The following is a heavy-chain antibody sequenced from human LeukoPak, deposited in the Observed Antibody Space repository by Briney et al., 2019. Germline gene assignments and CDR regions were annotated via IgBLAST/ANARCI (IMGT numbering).Heavy chain of an antibody. D-gene: IGHD3-10*01. CDR1: GGSISSYY. CDR2: IYYSGST. CDR3: ARANTYYYGSGSYPPEYYMDV. V-gene: IGHV4-59*01. J-gene: IGHJ6*03. Sequence: SETLSLTCTVSGGSISSYYWSWIRQPPGKGLEWIGYIYYSGSTNYNPSLKSRVTIPVDTSKNQFSLKLSSVTAADTAVYYCARANTYYYGSGSYPPEYYMDVWGKGTTVTISS.